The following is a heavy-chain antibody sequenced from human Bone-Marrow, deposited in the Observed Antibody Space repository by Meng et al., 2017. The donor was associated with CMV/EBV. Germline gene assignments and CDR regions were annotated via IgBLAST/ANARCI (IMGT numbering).Heavy chain of an antibody. Sequence: SVKVSCKASGYTFTGYYMHWVRQAPGQGLEWMGGIIPILGIANYAQKFQGRVTITADKSTSTAYMELSSLRSEDTAVYYCARARIEYSSSSGVGWFDPWGQGTLVTVSS. CDR3: ARARIEYSSSSGVGWFDP. CDR1: GYTFTGYY. D-gene: IGHD6-6*01. J-gene: IGHJ5*02. V-gene: IGHV1-69*10. CDR2: IIPILGIA.